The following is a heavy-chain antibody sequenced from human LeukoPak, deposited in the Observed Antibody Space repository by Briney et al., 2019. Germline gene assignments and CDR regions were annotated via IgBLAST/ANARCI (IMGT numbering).Heavy chain of an antibody. CDR3: AKDFRYYYVDY. V-gene: IGHV3-30*02. D-gene: IGHD1-14*01. CDR2: IRYDGSKE. J-gene: IGHJ4*02. CDR1: GFTFSCCG. Sequence: GGSLRLSCAASGFTFSCCGMHWVRQAPGKGLEWVAFIRYDGSKEYYADSVKGRFTISRDNSKNTLYLQMNSLKTEDTAVYYCAKDFRYYYVDYWAQGTLVTVFS.